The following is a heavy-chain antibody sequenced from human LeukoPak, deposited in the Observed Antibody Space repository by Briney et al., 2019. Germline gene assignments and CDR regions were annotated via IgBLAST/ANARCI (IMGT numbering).Heavy chain of an antibody. D-gene: IGHD3-22*01. V-gene: IGHV4-59*01. J-gene: IGHJ4*02. CDR3: ARGRSGYYYG. CDR2: ISYSGST. CDR1: GGSISSYF. Sequence: PSETLSLTCTVSGGSISSYFWSWIRQPPGKGLEWIGYISYSGSTNYNPSLKSRVTISVDTSKNQFSLELSSATAADTAVYYCARGRSGYYYGWGQGTLVTVSS.